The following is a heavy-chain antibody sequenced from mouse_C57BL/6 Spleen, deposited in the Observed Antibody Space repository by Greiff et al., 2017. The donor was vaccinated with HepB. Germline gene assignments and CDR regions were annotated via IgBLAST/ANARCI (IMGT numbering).Heavy chain of an antibody. J-gene: IGHJ3*01. CDR3: TREEDSNFFAY. CDR1: GFTFSSYA. V-gene: IGHV5-9-1*02. Sequence: EVMLVESGEGLVKPGGSLKLSCAASGFTFSSYAMSWVRQTPEKRLEWVAYISSGGDYIYYADTVKGRFTISRDNARNTLYLQMSSLKSEDTAMYYCTREEDSNFFAYWGQGTLVTVSA. CDR2: ISSGGDYI. D-gene: IGHD2-5*01.